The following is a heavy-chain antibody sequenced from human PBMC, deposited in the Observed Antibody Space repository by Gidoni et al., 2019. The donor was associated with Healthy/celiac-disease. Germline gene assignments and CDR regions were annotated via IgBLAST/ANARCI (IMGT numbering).Heavy chain of an antibody. CDR1: GFTFSSYA. D-gene: IGHD3-10*01. CDR2: ISGSGGST. V-gene: IGHV3-23*01. Sequence: EVQLLESGGGLVQPGGSLRLSCAASGFTFSSYAMRWVRQAPGKGLEWVSAISGSGGSTYYADSVKGRFTISRDNSKNTLYLQMNSLRAEDTAVYYCANSALLWFGELPDPEYYFDYWGQGTLVTVSS. CDR3: ANSALLWFGELPDPEYYFDY. J-gene: IGHJ4*02.